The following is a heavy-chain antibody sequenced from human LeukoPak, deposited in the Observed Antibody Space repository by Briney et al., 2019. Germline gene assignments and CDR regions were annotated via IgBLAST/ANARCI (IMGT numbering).Heavy chain of an antibody. CDR3: ASGDFCSKSNCYLRPMDV. Sequence: SETLSLTCTVSGGSISDYYWNWIRQPPGKGLEWIGYIYYSGSTTYNPSLKSRVTMSVDTAKNQFSLKLRSVTAAVTAVYYCASGDFCSKSNCYLRPMDVWGKGTTVTVSS. V-gene: IGHV4-59*01. J-gene: IGHJ6*03. D-gene: IGHD3-3*01. CDR1: GGSISDYY. CDR2: IYYSGST.